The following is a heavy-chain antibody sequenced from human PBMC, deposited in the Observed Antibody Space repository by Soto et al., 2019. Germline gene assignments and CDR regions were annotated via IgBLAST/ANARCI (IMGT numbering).Heavy chain of an antibody. CDR2: IYYSGST. Sequence: QVQLQESSPGLVKPSETLSLTCTVSGGSISSYYWSWIRQPPGKGLEWIGYIYYSGSTNYNPSLKSRVTISVDTSKNQFSLKLSSVTAADTAVYYCARGKKQLGYYYYYMDVWGKGTTVTVSS. CDR3: ARGKKQLGYYYYYMDV. J-gene: IGHJ6*03. V-gene: IGHV4-59*01. D-gene: IGHD6-13*01. CDR1: GGSISSYY.